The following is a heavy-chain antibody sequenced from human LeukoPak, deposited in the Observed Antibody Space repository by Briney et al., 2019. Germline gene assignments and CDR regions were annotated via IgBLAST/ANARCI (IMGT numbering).Heavy chain of an antibody. CDR2: ISSSSSNI. D-gene: IGHD3-3*01. CDR1: GFTFSSYS. J-gene: IGHJ6*03. Sequence: GGSLRLSCAASGFTFSSYSMNWVRQAPGKGLEWVSYISSSSSNIYYADSVKGRFTISRDNAKNSLYLQMNSLRDEDTAVYYCARASYYDFWSGYSSDYYYYMDVWGKGTTVTVSS. CDR3: ARASYYDFWSGYSSDYYYYMDV. V-gene: IGHV3-48*02.